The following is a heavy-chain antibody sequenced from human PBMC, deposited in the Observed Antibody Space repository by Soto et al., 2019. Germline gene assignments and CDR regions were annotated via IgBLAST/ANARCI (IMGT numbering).Heavy chain of an antibody. V-gene: IGHV3-23*04. CDR3: AEAGRGGSYYYYMDV. D-gene: IGHD1-1*01. Sequence: EVQLVESGGGLVQPGGSLRLSCAASGFTFSSYAMRWVRQAPGKGLEWVSVISGSGGSTYYADSVKGRFTISRDNSKNTLYLQMNSLRAEDTAVYYCAEAGRGGSYYYYMDVWGKGTTVTVSS. J-gene: IGHJ6*03. CDR1: GFTFSSYA. CDR2: ISGSGGST.